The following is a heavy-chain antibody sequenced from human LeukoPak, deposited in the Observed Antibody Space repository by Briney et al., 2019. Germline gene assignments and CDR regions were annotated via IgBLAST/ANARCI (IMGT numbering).Heavy chain of an antibody. CDR2: IIPILGIA. CDR1: GGTFSSYA. Sequence: GASVKVSCKASGGTFSSYAISWVRPAPGQGLEWMGRIIPILGIANYAQKFQGRVTITADKSTSTAYMELSSLRSEDTAVYYCASCGGDCYSSGPYYYYGMDVWGQGTTVTVSS. J-gene: IGHJ6*02. D-gene: IGHD2-21*02. CDR3: ASCGGDCYSSGPYYYYGMDV. V-gene: IGHV1-69*04.